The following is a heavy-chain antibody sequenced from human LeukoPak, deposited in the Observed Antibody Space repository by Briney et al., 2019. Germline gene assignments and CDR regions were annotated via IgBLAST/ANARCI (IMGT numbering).Heavy chain of an antibody. CDR2: INTDNGAT. CDR3: ARDFRLLKSGQLFVDY. V-gene: IGHV1-3*04. CDR1: GYTFIDYA. J-gene: IGHJ4*02. Sequence: GASVKVSCEASGYTFIDYAVHWVRQAPGQRLEWMGWINTDNGATDYSERLQGRVTITRDTSASTVYLELSSLTFGDTAVYYCARDFRLLKSGQLFVDYWGQGTLVTVSS. D-gene: IGHD2-8*01.